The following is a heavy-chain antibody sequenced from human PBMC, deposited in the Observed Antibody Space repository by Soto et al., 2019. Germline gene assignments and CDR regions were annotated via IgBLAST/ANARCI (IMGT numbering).Heavy chain of an antibody. CDR2: SNIGNGNT. J-gene: IGHJ5*02. CDR1: GSTFTSYA. CDR3: SSEPLCGGVGYDHWLDP. Sequence: QVQLVQSGAEVKKPGASGRVSCRTSGSTFTSYAIHWVRQAPGQGLEWMAWSNIGNGNTKYSQKFQGRVTVSRDTSESTAYLQLSSLRSEATAAYYCSSEPLCGGVGYDHWLDPWGQGTLVTVSS. D-gene: IGHD5-12*01. V-gene: IGHV1-3*04.